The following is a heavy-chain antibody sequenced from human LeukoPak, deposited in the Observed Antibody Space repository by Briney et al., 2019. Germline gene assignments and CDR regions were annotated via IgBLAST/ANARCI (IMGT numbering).Heavy chain of an antibody. J-gene: IGHJ3*02. CDR1: GDSVSSNSAA. Sequence: SQTLSLTCAISGDSVSSNSAAWNWIRQSPSRGLEWLGRTYYRSKWYNDYAVSVKSRITINPDTSKNQFSLQLNSVTPEDTAVYYCARDQYSSSWYEGGAFDIWGQGTMVIVSS. D-gene: IGHD6-13*01. V-gene: IGHV6-1*01. CDR2: TYYRSKWYN. CDR3: ARDQYSSSWYEGGAFDI.